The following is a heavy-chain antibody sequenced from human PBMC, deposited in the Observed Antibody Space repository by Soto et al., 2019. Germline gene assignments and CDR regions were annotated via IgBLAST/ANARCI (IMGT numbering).Heavy chain of an antibody. CDR1: GFTFSSYA. J-gene: IGHJ4*02. CDR2: ISYDGSNK. Sequence: VGSLRLSCAASGFTFSSYAMHWVRQAPGKGLEWVAVISYDGSNKYYADSVKGRFTISRDNSKNTLYLQMNSLRAEDTAVYYCARPRTPFYYDSSGYPIDYWGQGTLVTVSS. CDR3: ARPRTPFYYDSSGYPIDY. V-gene: IGHV3-30-3*01. D-gene: IGHD3-22*01.